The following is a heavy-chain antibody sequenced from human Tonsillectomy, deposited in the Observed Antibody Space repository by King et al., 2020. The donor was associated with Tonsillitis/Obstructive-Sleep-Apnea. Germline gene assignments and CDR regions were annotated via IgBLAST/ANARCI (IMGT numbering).Heavy chain of an antibody. J-gene: IGHJ6*03. V-gene: IGHV3-9*01. D-gene: IGHD4/OR15-4a*01. CDR2: ISWKSGSI. Sequence: VQLLESGGGLVQPGRSLRLSCAASGFTFDDYGMHWVRQAPGKGLEWVSGISWKSGSIGYADSVKGRLTTSRDKAKNSLYLQMNSLRAEDTALYYCAKEDGARHYYMDVWGKGTTVTVSS. CDR3: AKEDGARHYYMDV. CDR1: GFTFDDYG.